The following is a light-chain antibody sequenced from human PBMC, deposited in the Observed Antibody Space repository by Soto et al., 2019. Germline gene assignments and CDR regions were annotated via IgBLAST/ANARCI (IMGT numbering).Light chain of an antibody. CDR2: GAS. V-gene: IGKV3-20*01. CDR1: QSVSSSY. J-gene: IGKJ1*01. Sequence: EIVLTQSPGTLSLSPGERATLSCRASQSVSSSYLAWYQQKPGQAPRLLIFGASSRATGIPDRFSGSGSGTAFTLTISRLEPEDFAVYYCQQCGSLLWTFGQGTKVDIK. CDR3: QQCGSLLWT.